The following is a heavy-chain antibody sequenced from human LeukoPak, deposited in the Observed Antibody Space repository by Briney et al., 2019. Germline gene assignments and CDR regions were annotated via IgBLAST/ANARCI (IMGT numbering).Heavy chain of an antibody. CDR1: GFNFSGSA. V-gene: IGHV3-73*01. CDR3: TSRPAVEMATVGDN. CDR2: IRSKANSYAT. J-gene: IGHJ4*02. D-gene: IGHD5-24*01. Sequence: PGGSLRLSCAASGFNFSGSAMHWVRQASGKGMEGVGRIRSKANSYATAYAAPVSGRFTISRDDSKNTAYLQMNSLITEDTAVYYCTSRPAVEMATVGDNWGQGTLVTVSS.